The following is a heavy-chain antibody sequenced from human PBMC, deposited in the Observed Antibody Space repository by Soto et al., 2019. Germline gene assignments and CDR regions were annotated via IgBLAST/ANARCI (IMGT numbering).Heavy chain of an antibody. Sequence: PGESLKISCKGSGYSFAGYWIGWVRQMPGKGLDWMGVIYPGDSDPRYSPSFHGQVTISADKSISTAYLQWSSLKASDTAMYFCARLPGVRGVFDGFNVWGQGTMVTVSS. CDR1: GYSFAGYW. J-gene: IGHJ3*01. D-gene: IGHD3-10*01. CDR3: ARLPGVRGVFDGFNV. CDR2: IYPGDSDP. V-gene: IGHV5-51*01.